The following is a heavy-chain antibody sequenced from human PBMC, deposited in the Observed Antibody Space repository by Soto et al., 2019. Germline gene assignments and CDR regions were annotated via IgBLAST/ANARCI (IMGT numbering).Heavy chain of an antibody. V-gene: IGHV3-74*01. Sequence: WWSLRLSCSASEFTFSSYWLHWVRQAPGKGLVWVSRINSDGSDTRYADFVKGRFTISRDNAEDTLYLQMNSLRAEDTAVYYCARQTYTRFYFDHWGQGTVVTVSS. CDR1: EFTFSSYW. CDR3: ARQTYTRFYFDH. J-gene: IGHJ4*02. CDR2: INSDGSDT. D-gene: IGHD1-1*01.